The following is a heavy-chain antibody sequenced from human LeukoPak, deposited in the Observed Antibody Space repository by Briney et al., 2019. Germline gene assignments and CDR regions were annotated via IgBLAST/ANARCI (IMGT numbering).Heavy chain of an antibody. D-gene: IGHD3-16*01. CDR1: GGSISGHY. Sequence: SETLSLTCTVSGGSISGHYWTWVRQPPGEGLEWIGQIHYSGKADYNPSLRSRITISVDTSKNQMSLKVTSVTAADTAVYYCARFGVDYDMDVWGQGTTVTIS. V-gene: IGHV4-59*11. J-gene: IGHJ6*02. CDR2: IHYSGKA. CDR3: ARFGVDYDMDV.